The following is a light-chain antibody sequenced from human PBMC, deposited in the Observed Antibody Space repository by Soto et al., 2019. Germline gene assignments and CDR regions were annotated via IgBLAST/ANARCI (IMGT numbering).Light chain of an antibody. J-gene: IGLJ3*02. CDR2: FDR. V-gene: IGLV3-21*04. CDR1: NIGSKG. CDR3: QVWDSKGV. Sequence: SYELTQPPSVSVAPGKTARITCGGNNIGSKGVHWDQQKPGQAPVLVIYFDRERPSGIPERFTGSNSGNTATLNISRVEARDEADYYCQVWDSKGVFGGGTKLTV.